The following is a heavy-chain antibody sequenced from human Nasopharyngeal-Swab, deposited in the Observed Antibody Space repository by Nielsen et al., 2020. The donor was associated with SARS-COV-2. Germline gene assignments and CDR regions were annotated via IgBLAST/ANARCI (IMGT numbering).Heavy chain of an antibody. J-gene: IGHJ4*02. V-gene: IGHV3-11*01. D-gene: IGHD3-9*01. CDR1: GFTFSDYY. CDR2: ISSSGSTI. CDR3: ARVPRAYYDILTGYSSTYYFDY. Sequence: SCAASGFTFSDYYMSWIRQAPGKGLAWVSYISSSGSTIYYADSEKGRFTISRDNAKNSLYLQMNSLRAEDTAVYYCARVPRAYYDILTGYSSTYYFDYWGQGTLVTVSS.